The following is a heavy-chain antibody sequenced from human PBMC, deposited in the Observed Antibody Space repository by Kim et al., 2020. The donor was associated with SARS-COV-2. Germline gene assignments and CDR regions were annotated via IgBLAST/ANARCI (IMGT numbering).Heavy chain of an antibody. J-gene: IGHJ2*01. CDR2: IGGSGGNT. Sequence: GGSLRLSCAASGFTFSNHVMSWVRQPPGKGPEWVAGIGGSGGNTYYADSVRGRFTISRDNSKRMVYLQMNSLRADDTAVYFCAKRDEYSNFVYWSFDLWGRGTLVTLSS. CDR3: AKRDEYSNFVYWSFDL. V-gene: IGHV3-23*01. D-gene: IGHD4-4*01. CDR1: GFTFSNHV.